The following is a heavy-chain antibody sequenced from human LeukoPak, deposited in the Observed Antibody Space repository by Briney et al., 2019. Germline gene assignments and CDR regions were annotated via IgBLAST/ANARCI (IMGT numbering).Heavy chain of an antibody. CDR1: GGTFSSYA. Sequence: ASVKVSCKASGGTFSSYAISWVRQAPGQGLEWMGGIISIFGTANYAQKFQGRVTITTDESTSTAYMELSSLRSEDTAVYYCARDGQDCSGGSCYPAHFDYWGQGTLVTVSS. CDR2: IISIFGTA. CDR3: ARDGQDCSGGSCYPAHFDY. V-gene: IGHV1-69*05. J-gene: IGHJ4*02. D-gene: IGHD2-15*01.